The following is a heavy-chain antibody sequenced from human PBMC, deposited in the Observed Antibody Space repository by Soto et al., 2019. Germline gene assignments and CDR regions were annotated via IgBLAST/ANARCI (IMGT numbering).Heavy chain of an antibody. CDR1: GGTFSNYA. CDR3: ARGIIEYSKSSGYFHN. CDR2: IIPFFATA. D-gene: IGHD6-6*01. V-gene: IGHV1-69*13. J-gene: IGHJ1*01. Sequence: SVKVSCKASGGTFSNYAISWVRQAPGQGLEWMGGIIPFFATANYAQRFQGRLTITADLSTSTAYMEVSSLRSEDTAVYYCARGIIEYSKSSGYFHNWGQGTLVTVS.